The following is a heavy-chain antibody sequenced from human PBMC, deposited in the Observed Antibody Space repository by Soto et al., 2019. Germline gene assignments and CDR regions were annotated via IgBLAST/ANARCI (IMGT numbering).Heavy chain of an antibody. D-gene: IGHD3-3*01. J-gene: IGHJ5*02. CDR3: ARGLGATIFGSREGNWFDP. CDR1: GYTLTSYG. Sequence: QVQLVQSGAEVKKPGASVKVSCKASGYTLTSYGISWVRQAPGQGLEWMGWISAYNGNTNYAQKLQGRVTMTTDTSTSTAYMELRSLRSDDTAVYYCARGLGATIFGSREGNWFDPWGQGTLVTVSS. V-gene: IGHV1-18*01. CDR2: ISAYNGNT.